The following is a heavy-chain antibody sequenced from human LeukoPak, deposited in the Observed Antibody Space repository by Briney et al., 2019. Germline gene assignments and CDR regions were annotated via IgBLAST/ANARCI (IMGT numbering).Heavy chain of an antibody. J-gene: IGHJ4*02. D-gene: IGHD3-10*02. CDR1: GFTVSTEY. Sequence: GGSLRLSCAASGFTVSTEYMSWVRQAPGKGLEWVSAISGSGGSTYYADSVKGRFTISRDNSKNTLYLQMNSLRAEDTAVYYCANETAYRGVRVVMPAFDYWGQGTLVTVSS. CDR3: ANETAYRGVRVVMPAFDY. V-gene: IGHV3-23*01. CDR2: ISGSGGST.